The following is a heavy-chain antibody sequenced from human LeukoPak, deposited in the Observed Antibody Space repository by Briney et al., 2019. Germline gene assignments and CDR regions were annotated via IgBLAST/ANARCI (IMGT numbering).Heavy chain of an antibody. CDR2: INSDGSST. CDR3: ARALYYDSSGYQETWFDP. V-gene: IGHV3-74*01. D-gene: IGHD3-22*01. CDR1: GFTFSSYW. J-gene: IGHJ5*02. Sequence: GGSLRLSCAASGFTFSSYWMHWVRQAPGKGLVWVSRINSDGSSTSYADSVKGRFTISRDNAKNTLYLQMNSLRAEDTAVYYCARALYYDSSGYQETWFDPWGQGTLVTVSS.